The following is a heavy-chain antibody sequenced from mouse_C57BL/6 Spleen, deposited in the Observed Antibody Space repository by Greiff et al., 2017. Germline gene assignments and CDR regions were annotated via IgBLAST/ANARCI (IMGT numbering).Heavy chain of an antibody. CDR2: IYPRDGST. V-gene: IGHV1-85*01. Sequence: VKLMESGPELVKPGASVKLSCKASGYTFTTYDINWVKQRPGQGLEWIGWIYPRDGSTKYNEKLKGKATLTVDTSSSTAYMELHSLTSEDSAVYFCARGGSLDYWGQGTTLTVSS. J-gene: IGHJ2*01. D-gene: IGHD1-1*01. CDR1: GYTFTTYD. CDR3: ARGGSLDY.